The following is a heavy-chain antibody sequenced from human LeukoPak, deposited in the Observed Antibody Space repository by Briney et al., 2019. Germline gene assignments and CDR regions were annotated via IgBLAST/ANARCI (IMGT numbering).Heavy chain of an antibody. Sequence: SETLSLTCIVSGGSISSSSYYWGWIRQPPGKGLEWIGSIYYSGNTYYNPSLKSRVTISVDTSKNQFSLKLSSVTAADTAVYYCARVCSNTSCLLDYWGQGTLVTVSS. CDR2: IYYSGNT. J-gene: IGHJ4*02. CDR3: ARVCSNTSCLLDY. V-gene: IGHV4-39*07. D-gene: IGHD2-2*01. CDR1: GGSISSSSYY.